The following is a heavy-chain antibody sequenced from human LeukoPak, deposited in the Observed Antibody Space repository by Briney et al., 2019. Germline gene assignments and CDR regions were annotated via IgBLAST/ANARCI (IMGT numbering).Heavy chain of an antibody. J-gene: IGHJ6*02. CDR3: ARVQLTYYGMDV. V-gene: IGHV1-69*13. CDR2: IIPIFGTA. CDR1: GGTFSSYA. Sequence: SVKVSCKASGGTFSSYAISWVRQAPGQGLERMGGIIPIFGTANYAQKFQGRVTITADESTSTAYMELSSLRSEDTAVYYCARVQLTYYGMDVWGQGTTVTVSS. D-gene: IGHD5-18*01.